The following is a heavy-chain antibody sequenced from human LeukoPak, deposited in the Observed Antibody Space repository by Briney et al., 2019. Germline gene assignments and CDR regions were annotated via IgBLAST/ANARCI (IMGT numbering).Heavy chain of an antibody. CDR1: GGSFSGYY. J-gene: IGHJ6*03. CDR3: ARGRRPRRAEGYSSSTSCSPLGYYYYYMDV. V-gene: IGHV4-34*01. D-gene: IGHD2-2*01. Sequence: SETLSLTCAVYGGSFSGYYWSWIRQPPGKGLEWIGEINHSGSTNYNPSLKSRVTISVDTSKNQFSLKLSSVTAADTAVYYCARGRRPRRAEGYSSSTSCSPLGYYYYYMDVWGKGTTVTVSS. CDR2: INHSGST.